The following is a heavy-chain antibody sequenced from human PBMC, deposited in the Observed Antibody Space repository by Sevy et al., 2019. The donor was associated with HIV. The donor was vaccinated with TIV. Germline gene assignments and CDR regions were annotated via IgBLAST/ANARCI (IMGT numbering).Heavy chain of an antibody. Sequence: ASVKVSCKASGGTFSNYALSWVRQAPGQGLEWMGGIIPIFGTTNFAQTFQGRVTITADEPSSTAYMELSSLKPADTAVYYCARTPLLSIPGTTDVYFDIWGQGTLVTVSS. CDR2: IIPIFGTT. CDR1: GGTFSNYA. V-gene: IGHV1-69*13. J-gene: IGHJ4*02. CDR3: ARTPLLSIPGTTDVYFDI. D-gene: IGHD4-4*01.